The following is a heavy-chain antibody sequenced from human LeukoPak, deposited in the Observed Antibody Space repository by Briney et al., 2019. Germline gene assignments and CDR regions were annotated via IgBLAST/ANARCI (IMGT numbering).Heavy chain of an antibody. V-gene: IGHV4-39*01. CDR2: IYYSGST. CDR1: GGSIGSGSYY. J-gene: IGHJ6*03. D-gene: IGHD3-10*01. Sequence: PSETLSLTCTVSGGSIGSGSYYWSWIRQPAGKGLEWIGSIYYSGSTYYNPSLKSRVTISVDTSKNQFSLKLSSVTAADTAVYYCATYGSGSYSMGRYYYYMDVWGKGTTVTISS. CDR3: ATYGSGSYSMGRYYYYMDV.